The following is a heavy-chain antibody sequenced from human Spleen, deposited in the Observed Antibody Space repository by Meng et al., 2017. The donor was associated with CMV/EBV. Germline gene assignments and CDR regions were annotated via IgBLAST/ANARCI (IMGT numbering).Heavy chain of an antibody. CDR2: IHHSGTT. CDR3: ARRGPQLYDY. CDR1: GDSIISSNW. D-gene: IGHD3-10*01. V-gene: IGHV4-4*02. Sequence: LACAVSGDSIISSNWWSWVRQPPGEGLEWIGEIHHSGTTNYNPSLKSRVTISVDKSKNQFSLKLTSVTAADTAFYYCARRGPQLYDYWGQGTLVTVSS. J-gene: IGHJ4*02.